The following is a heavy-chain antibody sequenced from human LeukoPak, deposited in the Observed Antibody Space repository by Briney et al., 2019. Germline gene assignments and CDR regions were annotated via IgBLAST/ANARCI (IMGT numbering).Heavy chain of an antibody. J-gene: IGHJ4*02. CDR1: GFTFSSYW. D-gene: IGHD6-19*01. V-gene: IGHV3-7*01. CDR2: IKQDGSEK. CDR3: ARGPAAGNLLGY. Sequence: GGSLRLSCAASGFTFSSYWMGWVRQAPGKGLEWVANIKQDGSEKYYVDSVKGRFTISRDNAKNSLFLQMNSLRAEDTAVYYCARGPAAGNLLGYWGQGTLVTVSS.